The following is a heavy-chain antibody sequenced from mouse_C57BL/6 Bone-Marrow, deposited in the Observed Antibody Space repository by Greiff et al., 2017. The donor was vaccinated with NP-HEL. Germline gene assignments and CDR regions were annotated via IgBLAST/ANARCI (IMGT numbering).Heavy chain of an antibody. CDR2: ISSGSSTI. CDR3: ARGKLNYSNYGGAMDY. CDR1: GFTFSDYG. J-gene: IGHJ4*01. Sequence: EVKLVESGGGLVKPGGSLKLSCAASGFTFSDYGMHWVRQAPEKGLEWVAYISSGSSTIYYADTVKGRFTISRDNSTNTLFLQMTSLRSEDTAMYYCARGKLNYSNYGGAMDYWGQGTSVTVSS. D-gene: IGHD2-5*01. V-gene: IGHV5-17*01.